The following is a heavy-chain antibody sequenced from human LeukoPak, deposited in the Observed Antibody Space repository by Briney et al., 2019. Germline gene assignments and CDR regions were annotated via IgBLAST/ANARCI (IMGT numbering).Heavy chain of an antibody. D-gene: IGHD3-16*01. CDR3: ARTLGGWDNWFDP. Sequence: GGSLRLSCAASGFTFSSYSMNWVRQAPGKGLEWVSYISSSSSTIYYADSVKGRFTISRDNAKNSLYLQMNSLRAEDTAVYYCARTLGGWDNWFDPWGQGTLVTVSS. V-gene: IGHV3-48*01. J-gene: IGHJ5*02. CDR2: ISSSSSTI. CDR1: GFTFSSYS.